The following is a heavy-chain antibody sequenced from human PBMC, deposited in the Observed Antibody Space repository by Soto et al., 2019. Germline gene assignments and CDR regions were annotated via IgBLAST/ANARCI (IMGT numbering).Heavy chain of an antibody. V-gene: IGHV3-73*02. CDR2: IRNKANSYAT. CDR3: ISHSPEDMIRT. CDR1: GFTFSGSS. D-gene: IGHD2-15*01. J-gene: IGHJ4*02. Sequence: EVQLVESGGGLVQPGGSLKLSCAASGFTFSGSSVHWVRQASGKGLEWVGRIRNKANSYATAYAASVRGMFTISRDDSKSTAFLQMNSLNTEDTAVYYCISHSPEDMIRTWGQGTLVTVSS.